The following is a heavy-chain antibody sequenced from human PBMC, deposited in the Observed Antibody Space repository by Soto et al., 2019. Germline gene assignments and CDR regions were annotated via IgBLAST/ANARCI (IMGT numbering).Heavy chain of an antibody. CDR3: ARVPTVTPVFFDY. D-gene: IGHD4-17*01. CDR1: GVTFSSYG. J-gene: IGHJ4*02. CDR2: IWYDGSNK. Sequence: GGSLRLSCAASGVTFSSYGMHWVRQAPGKGLEWVAVIWYDGSNKYYADSVKGRFTISRDNSKNTLYLQMNSLRAEDTAVYYCARVPTVTPVFFDYWGQGTLVTVSS. V-gene: IGHV3-33*01.